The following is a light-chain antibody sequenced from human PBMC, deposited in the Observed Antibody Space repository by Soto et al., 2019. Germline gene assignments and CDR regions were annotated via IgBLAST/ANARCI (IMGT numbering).Light chain of an antibody. Sequence: SYELTQPPSVSVAPGQTARITCGGNRIGSKSVHWFQQKPGQAPVLVVHDDSDRPSGIPERFSGSNSGGTATLTISRVEAGDEAYYYCQVWDSRDDHRVFGGGTQLTVL. CDR3: QVWDSRDDHRV. V-gene: IGLV3-21*02. CDR1: RIGSKS. CDR2: DDS. J-gene: IGLJ2*01.